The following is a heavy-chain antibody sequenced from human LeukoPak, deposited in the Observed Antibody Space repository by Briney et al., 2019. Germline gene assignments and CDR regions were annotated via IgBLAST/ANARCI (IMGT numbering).Heavy chain of an antibody. CDR3: ARERVYYGSGSYSYYFDY. CDR2: IYYSGST. Sequence: TSETLSLTCTVSGGSISSYYWSWIRKPPGRGLEWIGYIYYSGSTNYNPSLKSRVTMSVDTSKNQFSLKLSSVTAADTAVYYCARERVYYGSGSYSYYFDYWGQGTLFTVSS. J-gene: IGHJ4*02. V-gene: IGHV4-59*12. D-gene: IGHD3-10*01. CDR1: GGSISSYY.